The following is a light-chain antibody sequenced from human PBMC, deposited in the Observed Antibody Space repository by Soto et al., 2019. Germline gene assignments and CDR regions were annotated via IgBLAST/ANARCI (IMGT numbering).Light chain of an antibody. J-gene: IGKJ5*01. CDR2: DIS. CDR3: QQYGNSTIT. Sequence: EIVLTQSPATLSLSPGERATLSCRASQSVSSNLAWYQQKPGQAPRVLIYDISTRTTGIPTRFVGRGSGTDFSLTINRLEPEDFAVYYCQQYGNSTITFGQGTRLEMK. CDR1: QSVSSN. V-gene: IGKV3-20*01.